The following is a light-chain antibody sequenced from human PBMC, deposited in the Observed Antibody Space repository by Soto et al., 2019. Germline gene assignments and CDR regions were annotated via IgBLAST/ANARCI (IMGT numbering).Light chain of an antibody. CDR1: QSISSY. CDR3: QQYNSYPLT. J-gene: IGKJ4*01. V-gene: IGKV1-5*01. Sequence: IQMPQSPSSLSAYVGDRGAITCRASQSISSYLNWYQQKPGKAPKLLIYDASSLESGVPSRFSGSGSGTGFTLTISSLQPDDFATYYCQQYNSYPLTFGGGTKVDIK. CDR2: DAS.